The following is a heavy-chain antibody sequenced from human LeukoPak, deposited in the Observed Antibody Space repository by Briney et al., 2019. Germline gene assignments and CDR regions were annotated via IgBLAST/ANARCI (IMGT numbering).Heavy chain of an antibody. CDR2: IYYSGST. D-gene: IGHD5-18*01. V-gene: IGHV4-59*08. CDR3: ARHGYSYGYYFSGGDWFDP. CDR1: GGSISSYY. Sequence: SETLSLTCTVSGGSISSYYWSWIRQPPGKGLEWIGYIYYSGSTNYNPSLKSRVTISVDTSKNQFSLKLSSVTAADTAVYYCARHGYSYGYYFSGGDWFDPWGQGTLVTVSS. J-gene: IGHJ5*02.